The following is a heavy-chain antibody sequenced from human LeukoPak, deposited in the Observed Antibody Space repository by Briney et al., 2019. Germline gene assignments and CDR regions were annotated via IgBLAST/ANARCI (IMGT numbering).Heavy chain of an antibody. CDR3: ARLVFFDYISAVTEVSFYYMDA. J-gene: IGHJ6*03. Sequence: SETLSLTCTVSGDSVSSSHWSWIRQPPGKGLEWIGDMYTSGSTNYNPSLKTRVTLSTDTSRNQLSLRLRSLTAADPAVYYCARLVFFDYISAVTEVSFYYMDAWGKGTTVIVSS. D-gene: IGHD6-25*01. CDR1: GDSVSSSH. CDR2: MYTSGST. V-gene: IGHV4-4*09.